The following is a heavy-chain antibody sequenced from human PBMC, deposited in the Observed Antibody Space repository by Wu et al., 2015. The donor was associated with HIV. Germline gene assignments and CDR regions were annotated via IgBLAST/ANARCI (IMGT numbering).Heavy chain of an antibody. CDR2: INPNSGGT. CDR3: ARDSVPPDWCSSTSCSIGHNQVYWYFDL. J-gene: IGHJ2*01. CDR1: GYTFTGYY. D-gene: IGHD2-2*01. Sequence: QVQLVQSGAEVKKPGASVKVSCKASGYTFTGYYMHWVRQAPGQGLEWMGWINPNSGGTNYAQKFQGRVTMTRDTSISTAYMELSRLRSDDTAVYYCARDSVPPDWCSSTSCSIGHNQVYWYFDLWGRGTLVTRLL. V-gene: IGHV1-2*02.